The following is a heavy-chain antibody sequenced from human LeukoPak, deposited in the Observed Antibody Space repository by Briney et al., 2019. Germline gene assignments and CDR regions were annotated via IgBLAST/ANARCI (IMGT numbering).Heavy chain of an antibody. Sequence: SVKVSCKASVGTFSSYAISWVRQAPGQGLEWMGGIIPIFGTANYAQKFQGRVTITADESTSTAYMELSSLRSEDTAVYYCAGRLWFGELLPYNWFDPWGQGTLVTVSS. V-gene: IGHV1-69*01. CDR2: IIPIFGTA. D-gene: IGHD3-10*01. CDR1: VGTFSSYA. J-gene: IGHJ5*02. CDR3: AGRLWFGELLPYNWFDP.